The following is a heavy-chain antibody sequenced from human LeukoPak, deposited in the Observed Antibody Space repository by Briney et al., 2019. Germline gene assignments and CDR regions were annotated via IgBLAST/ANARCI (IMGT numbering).Heavy chain of an antibody. CDR1: GGSISSTSYY. V-gene: IGHV4-39*01. CDR3: TRQFKDYYDSGGYYS. D-gene: IGHD3-22*01. Sequence: SETLSLTCTVSGGSISSTSYYWGWVRQPPGKGLEWIGSLYYSGSTYYNPSLKSRVTISVDTSKNQFSLKLTSVTAADTAVYYCTRQFKDYYDSGGYYSWGQGTLVTVSS. J-gene: IGHJ4*02. CDR2: LYYSGST.